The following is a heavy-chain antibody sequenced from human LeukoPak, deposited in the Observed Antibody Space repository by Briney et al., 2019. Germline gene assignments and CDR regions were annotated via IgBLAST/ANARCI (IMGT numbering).Heavy chain of an antibody. CDR1: RGSISSYY. V-gene: IGHV4-59*01. D-gene: IGHD6-13*01. CDR2: IYYSGTT. J-gene: IGHJ4*02. CDR3: ARGVYIAAAQYGY. Sequence: SETLSLTCTVSRGSISSYYWSWIRQPPGKGLEGIEYIYYSGTTNYNPSLKSRVTISVDTSKNQFSLKLSSVTAADTAVYYCARGVYIAAAQYGYWGQGTLVTVSS.